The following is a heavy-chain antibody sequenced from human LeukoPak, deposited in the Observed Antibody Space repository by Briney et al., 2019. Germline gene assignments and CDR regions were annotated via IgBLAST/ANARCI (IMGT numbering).Heavy chain of an antibody. CDR1: GFTFSSYA. V-gene: IGHV3-23*01. CDR3: AIAPGIAAEVYFDY. Sequence: GGSLRLSCAASGFTFSSYAMSWVRQAPGEGLEWVSAISGSGGSTYYADSVKGRFTISRDNSKNTLYLQMNSLRAEDTAVYYCAIAPGIAAEVYFDYWGQGTLVTVSS. CDR2: ISGSGGST. J-gene: IGHJ4*02. D-gene: IGHD6-13*01.